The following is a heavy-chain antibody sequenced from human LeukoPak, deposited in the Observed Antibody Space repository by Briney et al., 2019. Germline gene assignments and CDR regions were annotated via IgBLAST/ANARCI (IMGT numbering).Heavy chain of an antibody. J-gene: IGHJ6*02. CDR1: GFTFSSYW. D-gene: IGHD3-9*01. CDR2: IKQDGSEK. CDR3: ARDAPSNVLRYFDWLFYYYGMDV. Sequence: GGSLRLSCAASGFTFSSYWMSWVRKAPGKGLEWVANIKQDGSEKYYVDSVKGRFTISRDNAKNSLYLQMNSLRAEDTAVYYCARDAPSNVLRYFDWLFYYYGMDVWGQGTTVTVSS. V-gene: IGHV3-7*01.